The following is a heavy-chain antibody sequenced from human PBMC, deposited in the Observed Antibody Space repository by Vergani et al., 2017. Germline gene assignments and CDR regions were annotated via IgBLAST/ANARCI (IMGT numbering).Heavy chain of an antibody. CDR2: ISYNGDRA. D-gene: IGHD4-23*01. J-gene: IGHJ4*02. CDR1: GFTFNDYG. CDR3: ARYENYGGQYFDS. V-gene: IGHV3-20*04. Sequence: EVQLVESGGSLVRPGGSLRLSCAVSGFTFNDYGMTWVRQTPGKGLEWVSSISYNGDRATYRDSVKGRFTVSRDSAKNSLYLQMNNLRAEDTALYYCARYENYGGQYFDSWGQGTLVTVSS.